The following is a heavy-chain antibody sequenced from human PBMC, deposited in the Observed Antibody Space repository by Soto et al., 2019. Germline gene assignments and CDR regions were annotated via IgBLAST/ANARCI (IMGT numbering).Heavy chain of an antibody. D-gene: IGHD1-26*01. CDR1: GCTFSCCA. CDR3: VKNRGGGSYTIWSFAS. V-gene: IGHV3-23*01. J-gene: IGHJ2*01. CDR2: IHGDGDYM. Sequence: EVQLLDSGGGLVQPGGSLRLSCAASGCTFSCCAMSWVRQAPGKGLEWVSTIHGDGDYMQYTDSVKGRFTISRDNSRNTMYLQMDSLRGDDTAVYYCVKNRGGGSYTIWSFASWGRGTLVTVSS.